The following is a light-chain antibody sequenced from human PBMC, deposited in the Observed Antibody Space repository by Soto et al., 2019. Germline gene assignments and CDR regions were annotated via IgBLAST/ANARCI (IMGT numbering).Light chain of an antibody. CDR3: QQYNDWIT. Sequence: IIMKQSPTTPSFSPLEGATLFCRASQSVSSSLAWYQQKPGQAPRLLIYGASTRATGIPARFSGSGSGTEFTLTISSLQSEDFAVYYCQQYNDWITFGQGTRLEIK. V-gene: IGKV3-15*01. J-gene: IGKJ5*01. CDR1: QSVSSS. CDR2: GAS.